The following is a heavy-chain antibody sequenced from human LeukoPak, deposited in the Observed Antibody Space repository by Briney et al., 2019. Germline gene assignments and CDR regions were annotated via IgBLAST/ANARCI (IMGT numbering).Heavy chain of an antibody. J-gene: IGHJ4*02. Sequence: PSETLSLTCTVSGGSISSGGYYWSWIRQPPGKGLEWIGYIYYSGSTNYNPSLKSRVTISVDTSKNQFSLKLSSVTAADTAVYYCARVRGSSGWSDYWGQGTLVTVSS. D-gene: IGHD6-19*01. V-gene: IGHV4-61*08. CDR3: ARVRGSSGWSDY. CDR1: GGSISSGGYY. CDR2: IYYSGST.